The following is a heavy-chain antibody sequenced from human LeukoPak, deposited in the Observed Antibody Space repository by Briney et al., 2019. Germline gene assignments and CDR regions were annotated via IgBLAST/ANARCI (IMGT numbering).Heavy chain of an antibody. D-gene: IGHD3-22*01. J-gene: IGHJ4*02. Sequence: GGSLRLSCEVSGFTVSSYWMHWVRQGPGKGLEWVARLSSDGRSTNYADFVKGRATISRDNAKNTLFLEMSSLRADDTAVYYCARSYNYRFDYWGQGTLVVVSS. CDR3: ARSYNYRFDY. CDR1: GFTVSSYW. V-gene: IGHV3-74*01. CDR2: LSSDGRST.